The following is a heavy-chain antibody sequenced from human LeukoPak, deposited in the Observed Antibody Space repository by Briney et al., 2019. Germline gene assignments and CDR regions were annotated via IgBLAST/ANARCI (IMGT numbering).Heavy chain of an antibody. V-gene: IGHV3-9*01. CDR2: VSWNSGSI. D-gene: IGHD3-9*01. J-gene: IGHJ4*02. CDR1: GFTFDDYA. CDR3: ARARYDILTGYRYYFDY. Sequence: GGSLRLSCAASGFTFDDYAMHWVRQAPGKGLEWVSGVSWNSGSIGYADSVKGRFTISRDNAKNSLYLQMNSLRAEDTALYYCARARYDILTGYRYYFDYWGQGTLVTVSS.